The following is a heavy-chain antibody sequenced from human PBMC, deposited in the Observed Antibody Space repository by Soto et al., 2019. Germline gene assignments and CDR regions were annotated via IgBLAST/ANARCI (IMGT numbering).Heavy chain of an antibody. D-gene: IGHD6-19*01. Sequence: PLSLTCTVSGVSISSGSYYWSWIRQHPGKGLEWIGSIFYTGTTYYNLSLKSRITISMDTSENQFSLKLSSVTAADTAVYYCARRASSPSLYYYYGVDVWGQGTTVTVSS. J-gene: IGHJ6*02. CDR2: IFYTGTT. CDR3: ARRASSPSLYYYYGVDV. CDR1: GVSISSGSYY. V-gene: IGHV4-31*03.